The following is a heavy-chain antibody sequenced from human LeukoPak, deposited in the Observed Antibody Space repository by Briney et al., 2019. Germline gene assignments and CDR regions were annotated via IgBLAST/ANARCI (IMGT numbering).Heavy chain of an antibody. CDR3: ARADTAMGNYYYYYMDV. J-gene: IGHJ6*03. CDR1: GGSISSSSYY. D-gene: IGHD5-18*01. V-gene: IGHV4-61*01. Sequence: SETLSLTCTVSGGSISSSSYYWSWIRQPPGKGLEWIGYIYYSGSTNYNPSLKSRVTISVDTSKNQFSLKLSSVTAADTAVYYCARADTAMGNYYYYYMDVWGKGTTVTVSS. CDR2: IYYSGST.